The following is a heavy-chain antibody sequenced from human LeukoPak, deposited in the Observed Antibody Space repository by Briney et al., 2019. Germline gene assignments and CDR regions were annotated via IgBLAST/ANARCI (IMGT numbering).Heavy chain of an antibody. CDR2: ISSSSSYI. V-gene: IGHV3-21*01. CDR3: LTSSFDH. J-gene: IGHJ4*02. CDR1: GFTLSSYS. Sequence: GGSLRLPCAASGFTLSSYSMICVPQAPGKGLEWVSSISSSSSYIYHADSVKGRFTISRDNAKNSLYLQMNSLRGEPTALYYFLTSSFDHWGQGTLVTVSS.